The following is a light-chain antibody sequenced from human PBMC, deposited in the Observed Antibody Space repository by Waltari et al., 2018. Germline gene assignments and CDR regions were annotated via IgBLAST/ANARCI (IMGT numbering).Light chain of an antibody. Sequence: SALTQPASVSGSPGQSITISCTETSANVGSYPLLSWYQRRPGGAPKLLIYEVSERPSGVSIRFSGSKSGKTASLTISGLQPEDEADYYCCAFAGRGFYVFGTGTQVTVL. J-gene: IGLJ1*01. CDR1: SANVGSYPL. V-gene: IGLV2-23*02. CDR3: CAFAGRGFYV. CDR2: EVS.